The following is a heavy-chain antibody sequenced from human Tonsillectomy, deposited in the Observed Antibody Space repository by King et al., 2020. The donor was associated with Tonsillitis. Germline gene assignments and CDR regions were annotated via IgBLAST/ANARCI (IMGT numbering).Heavy chain of an antibody. CDR1: GFTFSDYY. CDR2: ISSSGSTT. Sequence: HVQLVESGGGLVKPGGSLRLSCAASGFTFSDYYMSWIRQAPGKGLEWVSYISSSGSTTYYADSVKGRFTISRDNAKNSLYLQMNSLRAEDTAVYYCARCLAESVRLAVSFDYWGQGTLVTVSS. CDR3: ARCLAESVRLAVSFDY. D-gene: IGHD3-10*01. J-gene: IGHJ4*02. V-gene: IGHV3-11*01.